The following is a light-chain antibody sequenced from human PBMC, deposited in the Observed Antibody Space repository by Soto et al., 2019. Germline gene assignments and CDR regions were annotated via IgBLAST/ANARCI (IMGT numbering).Light chain of an antibody. CDR2: GTS. CDR3: QQSSITPLT. CDR1: QTISTY. V-gene: IGKV1-39*01. J-gene: IGKJ4*01. Sequence: DVQMTQSPSSLSASVGDRVVITCRASQTISTYLNWYRQKPGKAPELLIYGTSNLESGVPSRFSGSGSGTECTLTISSLRPDDFATYFCQQSSITPLTFGGGTKVEIK.